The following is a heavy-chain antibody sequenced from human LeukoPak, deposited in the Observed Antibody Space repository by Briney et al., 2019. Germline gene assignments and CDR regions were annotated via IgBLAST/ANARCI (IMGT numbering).Heavy chain of an antibody. CDR1: GGSISSYY. Sequence: SETLSLTCTVSGGSISSYYWSWIRQPPGKGLEWIGYIYYSGSTNYNPSLKSRVTISVDTSKNQFSLRLSSVTAADTAVYYCARSPLDDAFDIWGQGTMVTVSS. D-gene: IGHD3-3*01. CDR3: ARSPLDDAFDI. J-gene: IGHJ3*02. CDR2: IYYSGST. V-gene: IGHV4-59*01.